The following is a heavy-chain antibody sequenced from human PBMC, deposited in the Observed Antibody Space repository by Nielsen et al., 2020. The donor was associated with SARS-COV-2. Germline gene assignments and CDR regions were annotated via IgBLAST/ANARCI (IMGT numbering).Heavy chain of an antibody. D-gene: IGHD4-17*01. V-gene: IGHV1-18*01. J-gene: IGHJ4*02. CDR3: ARARAGGDTGDY. Sequence: SVQVSCKASGYTFTSYGISWVRQAPGQGLEWMGWISAYSGNTNYAQKLQGRVTMTTDTSTSTAYMELRSLRSDDTAVYYCARARAGGDTGDYWGQGTLVTVS. CDR2: ISAYSGNT. CDR1: GYTFTSYG.